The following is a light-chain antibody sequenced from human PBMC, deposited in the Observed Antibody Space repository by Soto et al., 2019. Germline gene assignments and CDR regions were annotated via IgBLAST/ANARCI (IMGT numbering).Light chain of an antibody. V-gene: IGKV1-27*01. J-gene: IGKJ4*01. Sequence: DIQMTQSPSSLSASVGDRVTITCRASRGISNYLAWYQQKPGKVPKLLIYAASTLQSGVPSRFSGSGSGTDFTLTISSLQPEDVATYYCQKCSSAPFTFGGGTKVEIK. CDR1: RGISNY. CDR3: QKCSSAPFT. CDR2: AAS.